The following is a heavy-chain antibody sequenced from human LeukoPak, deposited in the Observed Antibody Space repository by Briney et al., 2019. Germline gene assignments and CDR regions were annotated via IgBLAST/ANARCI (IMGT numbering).Heavy chain of an antibody. CDR2: IYYSGST. V-gene: IGHV4-39*07. D-gene: IGHD3-10*01. J-gene: IGHJ6*03. CDR3: ARLRSGSGSSGQRKIYYYYMDV. Sequence: SETLSLTCTVSGGSISSSSYYWGWIRQPPGKGLEWIGSIYYSGSTYYNPSLKSRVTISVDTSKNQFSLKLSSVTAADTAVYYCARLRSGSGSSGQRKIYYYYMDVWGKGTTVTISS. CDR1: GGSISSSSYY.